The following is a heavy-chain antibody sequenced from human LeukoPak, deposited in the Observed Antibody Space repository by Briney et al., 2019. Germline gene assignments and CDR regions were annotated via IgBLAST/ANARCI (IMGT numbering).Heavy chain of an antibody. CDR3: ARVCTSCYALSNYYYYYGMDV. J-gene: IGHJ6*02. D-gene: IGHD2-2*01. Sequence: SETLSLTCAVSGGSISSGGYSWSWIRQPPGKGLEWIGYIYHSGSTYYNPSLKSRVTISVDRSKNQFSLKLSSVTAADTAVYYCARVCTSCYALSNYYYYYGMDVWGQGTTVTVSS. V-gene: IGHV4-30-2*01. CDR1: GGSISSGGYS. CDR2: IYHSGST.